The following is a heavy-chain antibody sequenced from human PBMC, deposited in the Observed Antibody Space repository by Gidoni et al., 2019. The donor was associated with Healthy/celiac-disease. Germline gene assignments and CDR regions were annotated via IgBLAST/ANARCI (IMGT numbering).Heavy chain of an antibody. V-gene: IGHV3-9*01. CDR1: GFTFDDYA. D-gene: IGHD6-19*01. Sequence: VQLVESGGGLVQPGRSLRLSCPAYGFTFDDYARHWVRQAPGKGLEGVAGSSWNSGSIGYADSVKGRFTISRDNAKNSLYLQMNSLRAEDTALYYCASGNRGWTGGAFDIWGQGTMVTVSS. CDR3: ASGNRGWTGGAFDI. CDR2: SSWNSGSI. J-gene: IGHJ3*02.